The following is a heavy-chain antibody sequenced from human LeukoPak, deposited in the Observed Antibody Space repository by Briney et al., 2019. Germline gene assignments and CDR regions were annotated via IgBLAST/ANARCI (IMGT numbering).Heavy chain of an antibody. CDR2: ISSSGSHI. CDR1: GFTFGDYA. J-gene: IGHJ4*02. D-gene: IGHD7-27*01. CDR3: ARRPGDLGY. V-gene: IGHV3-48*03. Sequence: GGSLRLSCSASGFTFGDYAMNWVRQAPGKGLEWVSYISSSGSHIYYADSVKGRFTISRDNAKNSLYLQMNSLRAEDTAVYYCARRPGDLGYWGQGTLVTVSS.